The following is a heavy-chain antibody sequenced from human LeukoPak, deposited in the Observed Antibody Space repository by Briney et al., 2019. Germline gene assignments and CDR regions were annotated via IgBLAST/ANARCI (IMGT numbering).Heavy chain of an antibody. CDR1: GGTFSSYA. CDR2: IIPILGIA. V-gene: IGHV1-69*04. D-gene: IGHD3-10*01. Sequence: ASVKVSCKASGGTFSSYAISWVRQAPGQGLEWMGRIIPILGIANYAQKFQGRVTITADKSTSTAYMELSSLRSEDTAVYYCAREEGSYYYGSGSYYNIDYWGQGTLVTVSS. J-gene: IGHJ4*02. CDR3: AREEGSYYYGSGSYYNIDY.